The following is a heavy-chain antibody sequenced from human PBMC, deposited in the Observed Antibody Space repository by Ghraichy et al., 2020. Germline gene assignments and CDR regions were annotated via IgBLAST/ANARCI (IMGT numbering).Heavy chain of an antibody. V-gene: IGHV3-23*01. CDR3: AKDDYDSSGYYLGEPKYFQH. J-gene: IGHJ1*01. CDR1: GFTFSSYA. Sequence: GGSLRLSCAASGFTFSSYAMSWVRQAPGKGLEWVSAISGSGGSTYYADSVKGRFTISRDNSKNTLYLQMNSLRAEDTAVYYCAKDDYDSSGYYLGEPKYFQHWGQGTLVTVSS. CDR2: ISGSGGST. D-gene: IGHD3-22*01.